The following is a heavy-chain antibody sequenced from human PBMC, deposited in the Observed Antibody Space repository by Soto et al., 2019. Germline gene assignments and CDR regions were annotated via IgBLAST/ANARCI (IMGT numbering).Heavy chain of an antibody. V-gene: IGHV3-23*01. CDR3: AKVPVGATGRFDY. Sequence: GGSLRLSCAGSGFTFSNYAMSWVRQAPGKGLAWVSAISGSGGSTYYADSVKGRFTISRDNSKNTLYLLMNSLRAEDTALYYCAKVPVGATGRFDYWGQGTLVTVSS. D-gene: IGHD1-26*01. J-gene: IGHJ4*02. CDR1: GFTFSNYA. CDR2: ISGSGGST.